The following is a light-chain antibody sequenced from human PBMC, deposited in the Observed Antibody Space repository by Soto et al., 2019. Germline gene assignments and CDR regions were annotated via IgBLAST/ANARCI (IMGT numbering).Light chain of an antibody. CDR2: DVT. Sequence: QSVLTQPASVSGSPGQSITISCTGTSSDVGGYNYVSWYQQHPNKAPKLMIYDVTNRPSGVSNRFSGSKSGNTASLTISWLQAEDEADYYCSSYTRTSAPYVFGTGTKLTVL. V-gene: IGLV2-14*03. J-gene: IGLJ1*01. CDR3: SSYTRTSAPYV. CDR1: SSDVGGYNY.